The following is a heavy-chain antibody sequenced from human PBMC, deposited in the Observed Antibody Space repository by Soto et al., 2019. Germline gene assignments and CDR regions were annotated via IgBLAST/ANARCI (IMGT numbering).Heavy chain of an antibody. CDR1: GGSISSGGYY. V-gene: IGHV4-31*03. D-gene: IGHD3-10*01. J-gene: IGHJ6*02. CDR2: IYYSGST. Sequence: QVQLQESGPGLVKPSQTLSLTCTVSGGSISSGGYYWSWIRQHPGKGLEWIGYIYYSGSTYYNPSRKSRVTISVDTSKNQSSLKLSSVTAADTAVYYCASDLRFGDYSGMDVWGQGTTVTVSS. CDR3: ASDLRFGDYSGMDV.